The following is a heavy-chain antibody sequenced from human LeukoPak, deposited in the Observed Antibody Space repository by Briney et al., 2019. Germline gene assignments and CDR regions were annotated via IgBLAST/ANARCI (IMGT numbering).Heavy chain of an antibody. CDR3: ARVFYDSSGYYPTPFDY. D-gene: IGHD3-22*01. Sequence: GASVKVSCKASDHTFTSYGISWVRQAPGQGLEWMGWISAYNGNTNYAQKFQGRVTMTRDTSISTAYMELSRLRSDDTAVYYCARVFYDSSGYYPTPFDYWGQGTLVTVSS. CDR1: DHTFTSYG. J-gene: IGHJ4*02. V-gene: IGHV1-18*01. CDR2: ISAYNGNT.